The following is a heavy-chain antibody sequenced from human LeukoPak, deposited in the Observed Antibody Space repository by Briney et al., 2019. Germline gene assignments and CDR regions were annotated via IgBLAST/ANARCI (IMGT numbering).Heavy chain of an antibody. CDR1: GGSISSSYYY. CDR3: ARSGYTSGWYLGGMDV. CDR2: IYYSGST. V-gene: IGHV4-39*01. J-gene: IGHJ6*02. Sequence: PSETLSLTCTVSGGSISSSYYYWGWIRQPPGKGLEWIGSIYYSGSTYYNPSLKSRVTISVDTSKNQFSLKLSSVTAADTAVYYCARSGYTSGWYLGGMDVWGPGTTVTVSS. D-gene: IGHD6-19*01.